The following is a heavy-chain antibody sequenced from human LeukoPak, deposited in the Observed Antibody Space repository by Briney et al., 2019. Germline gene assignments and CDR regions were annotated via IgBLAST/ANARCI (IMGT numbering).Heavy chain of an antibody. V-gene: IGHV4-59*01. CDR2: IYYSEST. CDR3: ARLLWFGELHYYFDY. CDR1: GGSINSYY. Sequence: PSETLSLTCTVSGGSINSYYWSWIRQPPGKGLEWIGYIYYSESTNYNPSLKSRVTISVGTSKNQFSLKLSSVTAADTAVYYCARLLWFGELHYYFDYWGQGTLATVSS. J-gene: IGHJ4*02. D-gene: IGHD3-10*01.